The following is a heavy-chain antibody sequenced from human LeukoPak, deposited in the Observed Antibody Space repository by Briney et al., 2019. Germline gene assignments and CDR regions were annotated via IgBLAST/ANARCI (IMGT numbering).Heavy chain of an antibody. CDR2: INPNSGGT. D-gene: IGHD5-18*01. CDR1: GYTFTGYY. Sequence: ASVKVSCKASGYTFTGYYMHWVRQAPGQGLEWMGWINPNSGGTNYAQKFQGRVTMTRDTSISTAYMELSRLRSDDTAVYYCVAWGYSYENYYYGMDVWGQGTTVTVSS. CDR3: VAWGYSYENYYYGMDV. V-gene: IGHV1-2*02. J-gene: IGHJ6*02.